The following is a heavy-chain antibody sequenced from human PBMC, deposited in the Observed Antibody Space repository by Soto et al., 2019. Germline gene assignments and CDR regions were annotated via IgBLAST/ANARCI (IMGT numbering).Heavy chain of an antibody. CDR1: GFTFSSYA. V-gene: IGHV3-30-3*01. Sequence: QVQLVESGGGVVQPGRSLRLSCAASGFTFSSYAMHWVRQAPGKGLEWVAVISYDGSNKYYADSVKGRFTISRDNSKNTLYLQMNSLRAEDTAVYYCARDRVAIAVAGWNGAFDIWGQGTMVTVSS. CDR3: ARDRVAIAVAGWNGAFDI. J-gene: IGHJ3*02. D-gene: IGHD6-19*01. CDR2: ISYDGSNK.